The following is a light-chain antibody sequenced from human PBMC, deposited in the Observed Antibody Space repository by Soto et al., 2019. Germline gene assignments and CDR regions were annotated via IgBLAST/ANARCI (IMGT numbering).Light chain of an antibody. J-gene: IGKJ5*01. CDR2: DAS. CDR3: QQYNNWPPIT. V-gene: IGKV3D-20*01. Sequence: EIVLTQSPATLSLSPGERATLSCGASQSVSSSYLAWYQQKPGLAPRLLIYDASSRATGIPDRFSGSGSGTDFTLTISRLEPEDFAAYYCQQYNNWPPITFGQGTRLEIK. CDR1: QSVSSSY.